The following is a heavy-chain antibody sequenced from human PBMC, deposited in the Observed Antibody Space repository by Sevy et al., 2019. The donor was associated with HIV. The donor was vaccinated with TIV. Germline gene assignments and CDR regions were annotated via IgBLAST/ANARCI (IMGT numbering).Heavy chain of an antibody. CDR2: ISGVGRST. CDR1: GFTFSSYA. V-gene: IGHV3-23*01. J-gene: IGHJ3*02. Sequence: GGSLRLSCAASGFTFSSYAMSWVRQAPGKGLEWVSAISGVGRSTFYADSVKGRFTISRDNSKNMMYVQMNSLRAEDKAIYYCAKDYEYYDSSGHYYEGPFAFDTWGQGTMVTVSS. CDR3: AKDYEYYDSSGHYYEGPFAFDT. D-gene: IGHD3-22*01.